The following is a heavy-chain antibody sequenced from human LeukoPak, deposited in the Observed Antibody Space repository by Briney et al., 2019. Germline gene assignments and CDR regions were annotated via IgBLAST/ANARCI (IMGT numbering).Heavy chain of an antibody. D-gene: IGHD3-22*01. J-gene: IGHJ4*02. Sequence: GGSLRLSCAASGFTFSSYSMNWVRQAPGKGLEWVSSISSSSSYIYYADSVKGRFTISRDNAKHSLYLQIHSLRAEDTAVYYCASRYYYDSSGYYLDYWGQGTLVTVSS. CDR2: ISSSSSYI. CDR1: GFTFSSYS. CDR3: ASRYYYDSSGYYLDY. V-gene: IGHV3-21*01.